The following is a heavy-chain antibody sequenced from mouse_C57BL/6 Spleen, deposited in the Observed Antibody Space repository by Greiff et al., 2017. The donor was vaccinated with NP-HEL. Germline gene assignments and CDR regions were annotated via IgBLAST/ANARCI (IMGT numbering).Heavy chain of an antibody. V-gene: IGHV7-3*01. CDR2: IRNKANGYTT. Sequence: EVQLVESGGGLVQPGGSLSLSCAASGFTFTDYYMSWVRQPPGKALEWLGFIRNKANGYTTEYSASVKGRFTISRDNSQSILYLQMNALRAEDSATYYCARYTSNSAWFAYWGQGTLVTVSA. CDR1: GFTFTDYY. CDR3: ARYTSNSAWFAY. D-gene: IGHD2-5*01. J-gene: IGHJ3*01.